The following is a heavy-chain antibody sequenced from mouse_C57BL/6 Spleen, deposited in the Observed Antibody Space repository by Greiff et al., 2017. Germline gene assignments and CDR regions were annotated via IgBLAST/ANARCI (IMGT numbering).Heavy chain of an antibody. CDR2: IYPGDGDT. V-gene: IGHV1-82*01. Sequence: QVQLQQSGPELVKPGASVKISCKASGYAFTSSWMNWVKQRPGQGLEWIGRIYPGDGDTNYNEKFKGKATLTADKSSSTAYMQLSSLTSEDSAVYCCANENETSDFDDWGKGTTVTVSS. D-gene: IGHD3-2*01. CDR3: ANENETSDFDD. CDR1: GYAFTSSW. J-gene: IGHJ1*03.